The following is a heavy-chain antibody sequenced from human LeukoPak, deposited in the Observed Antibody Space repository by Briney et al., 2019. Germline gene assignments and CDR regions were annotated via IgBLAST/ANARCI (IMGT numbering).Heavy chain of an antibody. Sequence: SETLSLTCAVYGGSFSGYYWSWIRQPPGKGLEWIGEINHSGSTNYNPSLKSRVTISVDMSKNQFSLKLSSVTAADTAVYYCARGDGSGSYCFDYWGQGTLVTVSS. CDR3: ARGDGSGSYCFDY. D-gene: IGHD3-10*01. J-gene: IGHJ4*02. CDR2: INHSGST. CDR1: GGSFSGYY. V-gene: IGHV4-34*01.